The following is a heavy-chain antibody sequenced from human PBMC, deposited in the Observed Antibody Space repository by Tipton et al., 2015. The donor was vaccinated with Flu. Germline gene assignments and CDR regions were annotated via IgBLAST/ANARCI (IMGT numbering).Heavy chain of an antibody. CDR2: VKNKANSYAT. Sequence: SLRLSCAASGFTFNDHYMDWVRQAPGEGLEWLGRVKNKANSYATEFTASVKDRFTISRADSKNAVYLQMNSLKAEDTSVYYCARGGLTRALDFWGQGTLVTVSS. CDR1: GFTFNDHY. D-gene: IGHD1-20*01. CDR3: ARGGLTRALDF. J-gene: IGHJ4*02. V-gene: IGHV3-72*01.